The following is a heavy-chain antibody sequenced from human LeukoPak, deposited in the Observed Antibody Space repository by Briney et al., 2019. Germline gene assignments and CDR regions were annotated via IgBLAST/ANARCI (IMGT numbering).Heavy chain of an antibody. J-gene: IGHJ6*03. D-gene: IGHD1-1*01. V-gene: IGHV4-31*03. CDR1: GGSISSGGYY. CDR2: IYYSGST. CDR3: ARLTGTSYYYFYFMDV. Sequence: SSETLSLTCTVSGGSISSGGYYWSWIRQHPGKGLEWIGYIYYSGSTYYNPSLKSRVTISVDTSKNQFSLKLNSVTAADTAVYYCARLTGTSYYYFYFMDVWGKGTTVTVSS.